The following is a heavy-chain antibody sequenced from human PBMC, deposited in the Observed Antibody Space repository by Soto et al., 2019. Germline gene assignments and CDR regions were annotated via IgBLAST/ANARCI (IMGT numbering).Heavy chain of an antibody. D-gene: IGHD3-16*02. V-gene: IGHV3-23*01. CDR3: ARWSYLAY. CDR2: ISGSDGKT. J-gene: IGHJ4*02. Sequence: PGGSLRLSCAASGFRFGSYALSWVRQAPGKGLEWVSTISGSDGKTFYADSVKGRFSISRDTSQNTLYLQMKSLRADDTAIYYCARWSYLAYWAQVSRVPVXS. CDR1: GFRFGSYA.